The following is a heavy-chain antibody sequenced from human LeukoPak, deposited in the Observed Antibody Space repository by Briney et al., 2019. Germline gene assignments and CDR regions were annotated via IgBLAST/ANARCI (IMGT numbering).Heavy chain of an antibody. J-gene: IGHJ5*02. CDR1: GFTFSSYW. Sequence: GGSLRLSCAASGFTFSSYWVSWVRQAPGKGLEWVANIKQDGSEKYYVDSVKGRFTISRDNAKNSLYLQMNSLRAEDTAVYYCACGSGYRWFDPWGQGTLVTVSS. V-gene: IGHV3-7*01. CDR2: IKQDGSEK. D-gene: IGHD3-22*01. CDR3: ACGSGYRWFDP.